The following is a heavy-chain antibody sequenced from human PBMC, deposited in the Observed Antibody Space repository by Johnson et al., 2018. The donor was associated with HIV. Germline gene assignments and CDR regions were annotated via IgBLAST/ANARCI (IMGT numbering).Heavy chain of an antibody. J-gene: IGHJ3*02. CDR2: ISYDGSNK. V-gene: IGHV3-30-3*01. CDR1: GFTFSSYA. D-gene: IGHD3-16*01. CDR3: ARDPCLPHVSIAADAFDI. Sequence: QVQLVESGGGVVQPGRSLRLSCAASGFTFSSYAMHWVRQAPGKGLEWVAVISYDGSNKYYADSVKGRFTISRDNSKNTLYLQMNSLRAEDTAVYYCARDPCLPHVSIAADAFDIWGQGTMFTVSS.